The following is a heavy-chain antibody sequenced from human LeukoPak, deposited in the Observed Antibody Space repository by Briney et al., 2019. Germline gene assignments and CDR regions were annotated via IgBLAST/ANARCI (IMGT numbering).Heavy chain of an antibody. CDR2: IFYSGST. J-gene: IGHJ4*02. CDR3: AKGPSGSYQGYFDS. CDR1: GGSISSSY. Sequence: SETLSLTCSVSGGSISSSYWSWIRQPPGKGLDWIWYIFYSGSTSYNPSLKSRVTISVDTSNNQFSLRLRSVTAADTAVYFCAKGPSGSYQGYFDSWGQGTLVTVSS. V-gene: IGHV4-59*01. D-gene: IGHD3-10*01.